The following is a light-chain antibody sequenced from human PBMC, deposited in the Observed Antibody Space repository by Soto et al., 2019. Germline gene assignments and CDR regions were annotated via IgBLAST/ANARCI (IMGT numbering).Light chain of an antibody. V-gene: IGLV4-69*01. CDR3: QTWGTGFWV. Sequence: QSVLTQSPSASASLGASVKLTCTLSSGHSNYAIAWHQQQPEKGPRYLMKLNSDGSHSKGDGIPDRFSGSSSGAERYRTSTSLQSEDEADYYCQTWGTGFWVFGGGTKLTVL. J-gene: IGLJ3*02. CDR2: LNSDGSH. CDR1: SGHSNYA.